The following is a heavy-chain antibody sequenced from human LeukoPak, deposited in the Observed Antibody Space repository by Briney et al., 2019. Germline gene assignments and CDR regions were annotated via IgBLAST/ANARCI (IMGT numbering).Heavy chain of an antibody. CDR3: ARLRAYYYDSSGYYNFDF. CDR2: ISYSGRT. Sequence: SETLSLTCTVSGGSTSSSSFYWGWIRQPPGKGLECIGRISYSGRTCYNPSLQSRVTIPVDTSKNQFSLRLSSVTAADTAVYYCARLRAYYYDSSGYYNFDFWGQGTLVTVSS. CDR1: GGSTSSSSFY. J-gene: IGHJ4*02. V-gene: IGHV4-39*01. D-gene: IGHD3-22*01.